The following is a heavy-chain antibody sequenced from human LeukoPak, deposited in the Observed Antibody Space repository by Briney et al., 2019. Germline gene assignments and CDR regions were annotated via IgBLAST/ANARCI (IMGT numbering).Heavy chain of an antibody. CDR1: GFTFSRHN. J-gene: IGHJ4*02. CDR2: ISTSSGYI. D-gene: IGHD2-15*01. CDR3: ARDVVVVVATDSIFDY. V-gene: IGHV3-21*01. Sequence: GGSLRLSCAASGFTFSRHNMNWVRQAPGKGLEWVSSISTSSGYIYYADSVKGRFTISRDNAKNSLYLQMNSLRPEDTAVYYCARDVVVVVATDSIFDYWGQGTLVTVSS.